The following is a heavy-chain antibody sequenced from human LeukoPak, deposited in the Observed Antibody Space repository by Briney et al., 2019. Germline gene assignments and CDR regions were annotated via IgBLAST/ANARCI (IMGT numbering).Heavy chain of an antibody. CDR2: IYTSGSI. CDR1: GGSISGGSYY. J-gene: IGHJ3*02. CDR3: ARKGGPDAFDI. Sequence: EPSQTLSLTCTVSGGSISGGSYYWSWIRQPAGKGLEWIGRIYTSGSINYSPSLKSRVTISVDTSKNQFSLKLSSVTAADTAVYYCARKGGPDAFDIWGQGTTVTVSS. V-gene: IGHV4-61*02. D-gene: IGHD2-15*01.